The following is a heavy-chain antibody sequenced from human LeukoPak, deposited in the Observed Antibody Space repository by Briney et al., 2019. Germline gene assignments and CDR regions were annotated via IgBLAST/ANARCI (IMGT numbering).Heavy chain of an antibody. Sequence: GGSLRLSCAASGFTSSDYAMAWVRQAPGKGLERVSIISTSGSGGATYYADSMKGRFTISRDSPKNTLYLQMNSLRAEDTAVYYCARGPGSLVSVAGRPYYFDFWGQGTLFTVSS. J-gene: IGHJ4*02. V-gene: IGHV3-23*01. D-gene: IGHD6-6*01. CDR1: GFTSSDYA. CDR3: ARGPGSLVSVAGRPYYFDF. CDR2: ISTSGSGGAT.